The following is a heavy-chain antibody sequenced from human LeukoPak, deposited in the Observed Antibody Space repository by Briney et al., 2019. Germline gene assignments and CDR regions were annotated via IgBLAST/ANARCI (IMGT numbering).Heavy chain of an antibody. D-gene: IGHD3-3*01. CDR1: GFTFSNYD. V-gene: IGHV3-48*01. Sequence: GGSLRLSCAASGFTFSNYDMNWVRQAPGKGLEWVSYISSSSPTIYYADSVRGRFTISRDNANNSLYLQMGSLRAEDTAVYYCARGSGRITIFGVPYWGQGTLVTVSS. J-gene: IGHJ4*02. CDR3: ARGSGRITIFGVPY. CDR2: ISSSSPTI.